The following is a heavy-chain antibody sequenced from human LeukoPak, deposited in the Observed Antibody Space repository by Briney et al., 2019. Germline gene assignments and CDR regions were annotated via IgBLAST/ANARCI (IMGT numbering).Heavy chain of an antibody. CDR1: GGSISSYY. CDR2: IHYSGST. J-gene: IGHJ4*02. Sequence: PSETLSLTCRVSGGSISSYYWGWIRQPPGNGLECIGYIHYSGSTNYNPSLRSRVTISVDTSKNQFSLKLSSVTAADTAVYYCARRSYGTDYLDYWGQRTLVTVSS. D-gene: IGHD5-18*01. V-gene: IGHV4-59*08. CDR3: ARRSYGTDYLDY.